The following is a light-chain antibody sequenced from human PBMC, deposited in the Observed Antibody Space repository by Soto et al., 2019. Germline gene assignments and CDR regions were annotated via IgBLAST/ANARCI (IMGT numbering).Light chain of an antibody. CDR1: QSISSN. CDR2: GAF. Sequence: EIVMTQSPATLSVSPGERATLSCRASQSISSNLAWYQHKPGQAPRLLIYGAFTRATGIPARFSGSGSGTEFTLTISSLQSEDVAVYYCQQYNKWPPGITFGQGTRLEIK. V-gene: IGKV3-15*01. CDR3: QQYNKWPPGIT. J-gene: IGKJ5*01.